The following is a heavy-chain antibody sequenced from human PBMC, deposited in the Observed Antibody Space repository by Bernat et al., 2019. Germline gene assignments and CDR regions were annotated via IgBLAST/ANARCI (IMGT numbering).Heavy chain of an antibody. CDR3: ERDKYYGSGNRVDYCYYSYMDV. D-gene: IGHD3-10*01. Sequence: QVQLVESGGGVVQPGRSLRLSCAASGFTFSSYAMHWVRQAPGKGLEWVAVISYDGSNKYYVDSVKGRFTISRDNSKNTLYLQMNSLRAEDTAVYYCERDKYYGSGNRVDYCYYSYMDVWGKGTTVTVSS. J-gene: IGHJ6*03. CDR2: ISYDGSNK. CDR1: GFTFSSYA. V-gene: IGHV3-30*01.